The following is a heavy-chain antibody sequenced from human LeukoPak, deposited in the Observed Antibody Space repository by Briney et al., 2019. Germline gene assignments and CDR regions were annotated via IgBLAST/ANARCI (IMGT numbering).Heavy chain of an antibody. CDR2: IYITGST. D-gene: IGHD6-19*01. Sequence: NPSETLSLTCTVSGASISSYYWSWIRQPAGKGLEWIGRIYITGSTYYNPSLKSRVSMSVDTSNNHFSLRLNSVTAADTAIYYRARAVSGRFDYWGQGTLVTVSS. CDR1: GASISSYY. V-gene: IGHV4-4*07. J-gene: IGHJ4*02. CDR3: ARAVSGRFDY.